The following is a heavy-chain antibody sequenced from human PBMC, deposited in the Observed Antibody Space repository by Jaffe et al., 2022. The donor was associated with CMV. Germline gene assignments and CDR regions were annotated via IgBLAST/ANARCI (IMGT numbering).Heavy chain of an antibody. Sequence: QLQLQESGPGLVKPSETLSLTCTVSGGSISSSSYYWGWIRQPPGKGLEWIGSIYYSGSTYYNPSLKSRVTISVDTSKNQFSLKLSSVTAADTAVYYCASPYRYYYYYGMDVWGQGTTVTVSS. D-gene: IGHD2-2*01. J-gene: IGHJ6*02. CDR3: ASPYRYYYYYGMDV. V-gene: IGHV4-39*01. CDR2: IYYSGST. CDR1: GGSISSSSYY.